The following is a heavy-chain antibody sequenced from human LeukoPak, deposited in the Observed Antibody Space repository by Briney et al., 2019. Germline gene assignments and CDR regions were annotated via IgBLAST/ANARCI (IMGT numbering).Heavy chain of an antibody. Sequence: GGSLRLSCAASGFTFENYAMSWVRQAPGKGLEWVSGISDNSGTTYYADSVKGRFTISRDNSKNTLYLQMNSLRAGDTAVYYCAKSEREQFFDYWGQGTLVTVSS. CDR3: AKSEREQFFDY. J-gene: IGHJ4*02. D-gene: IGHD1-26*01. V-gene: IGHV3-23*01. CDR2: ISDNSGTT. CDR1: GFTFENYA.